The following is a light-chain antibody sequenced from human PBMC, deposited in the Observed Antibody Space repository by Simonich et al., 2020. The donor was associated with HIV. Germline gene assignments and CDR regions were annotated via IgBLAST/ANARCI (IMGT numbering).Light chain of an antibody. Sequence: EIVMTQSPATLSVSPGERATLSCRASQSISTNLAWYQQKPGQAPRLLMYYASTRATGIPARFTGSGSGTEFTLTINSMQSEDFAVYYCQQYKNWPPWTFGQGTNVEIK. J-gene: IGKJ1*01. CDR2: YAS. CDR1: QSISTN. CDR3: QQYKNWPPWT. V-gene: IGKV3-15*01.